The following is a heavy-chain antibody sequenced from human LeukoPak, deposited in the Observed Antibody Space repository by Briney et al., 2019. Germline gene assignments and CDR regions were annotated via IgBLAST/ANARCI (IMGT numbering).Heavy chain of an antibody. Sequence: GGSLRLSCTGFIFSNYAVSWVRQAPGKGLEWVSAVSGDGVRTFYADSVKGRFTISRDNSMSTLSLQMNSLRAEDTAVYYCAKEQGNQLLLSHFDYWGQGILVTVSS. CDR3: AKEQGNQLLLSHFDY. J-gene: IGHJ4*02. V-gene: IGHV3-23*01. CDR2: VSGDGVRT. CDR1: GFIFSNYA. D-gene: IGHD2-2*01.